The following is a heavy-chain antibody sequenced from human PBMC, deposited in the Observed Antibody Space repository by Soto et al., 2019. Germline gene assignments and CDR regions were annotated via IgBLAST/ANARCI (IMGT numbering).Heavy chain of an antibody. CDR3: ARVSERYYYGMAV. Sequence: PSETLSLTCTLSGGSISSSSYYWGWIRQPPGKGLEWIGSIYYSGSTNYNPSLKSRVTISVDTSKNQFSLKLSSVTAADPAVYYCARVSERYYYGMAVWGQGTTVTVSS. CDR2: IYYSGST. CDR1: GGSISSSSYY. J-gene: IGHJ6*02. V-gene: IGHV4-39*07.